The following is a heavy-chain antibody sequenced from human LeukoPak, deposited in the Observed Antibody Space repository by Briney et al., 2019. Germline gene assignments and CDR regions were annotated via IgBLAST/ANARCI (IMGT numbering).Heavy chain of an antibody. CDR2: IYSGGTT. CDR1: GFTVSSNY. CDR3: ARVQHDYGDYGDGY. V-gene: IGHV3-66*01. J-gene: IGHJ4*02. D-gene: IGHD4-17*01. Sequence: GGSLRLFCAASGFTVSSNYMSWVRQAPGKGLEWVSVIYSGGTTYYVDYVKGRFTISRDNSKNTLYLQMNSLRAEDTAVYYCARVQHDYGDYGDGYWGQETLVSVSS.